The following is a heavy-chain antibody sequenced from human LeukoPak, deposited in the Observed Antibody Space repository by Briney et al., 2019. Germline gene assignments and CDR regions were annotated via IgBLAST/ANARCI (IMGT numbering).Heavy chain of an antibody. V-gene: IGHV3-23*01. CDR2: ISGSGNTV. CDR1: GFNFDTYA. D-gene: IGHD2-2*01. Sequence: GGSLRLSCAASGFNFDTYAMSWVRQAPGKGLGWVSVISGSGNTVYYADSVKGRFTISRDNSKNALYLQMNSLSAEDTAVYYCAKRGNPAVGHHYLDVWGKGTTVSVSS. CDR3: AKRGNPAVGHHYLDV. J-gene: IGHJ6*03.